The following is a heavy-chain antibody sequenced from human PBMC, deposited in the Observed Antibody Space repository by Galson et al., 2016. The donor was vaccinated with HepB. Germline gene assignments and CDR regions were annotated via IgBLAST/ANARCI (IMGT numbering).Heavy chain of an antibody. Sequence: TLSLTCSVSGGSISSGTTYWSWIRQHPEKGLEWIGAIFDSGSAYYNPSLRSRVIISADTSKNQFSLKLSSVPAADKAVYYCARGRTTTFGVVTHYNWFDAWGQGTLVTISS. CDR3: ARGRTTTFGVVTHYNWFDA. J-gene: IGHJ5*02. CDR2: IFDSGSA. CDR1: GGSISSGTTY. D-gene: IGHD3-3*01. V-gene: IGHV4-31*03.